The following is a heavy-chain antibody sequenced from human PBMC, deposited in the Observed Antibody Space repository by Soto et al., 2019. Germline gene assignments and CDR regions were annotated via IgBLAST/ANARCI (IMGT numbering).Heavy chain of an antibody. CDR3: ARGVYGQWLVDSYFDY. CDR2: IYYSGST. Sequence: QVQLQESGPGLVKPSETLSLTCTVSGGSISSYYWSWIRQPPGKGLEWIGYIYYSGSTNYNPSLKSRVTISVDTSKNQFSLKLSSVTAADTAVYYCARGVYGQWLVDSYFDYWGQGTLVTVSS. CDR1: GGSISSYY. V-gene: IGHV4-59*01. D-gene: IGHD6-19*01. J-gene: IGHJ4*02.